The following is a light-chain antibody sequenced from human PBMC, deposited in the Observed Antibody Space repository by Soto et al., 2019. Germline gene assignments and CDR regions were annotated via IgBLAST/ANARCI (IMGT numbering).Light chain of an antibody. V-gene: IGLV2-11*01. Sequence: QSALTQPRSVSGSPGQSVTISCTGTSTNVGYYYFVSWYQQHPGKALKLMIYDDIERPSGVPDRFSASKSGSTAFLTISGLHVEDEADYFCCSYAGSYVWLFGGGTKLTVL. CDR1: STNVGYYYF. J-gene: IGLJ3*02. CDR2: DDI. CDR3: CSYAGSYVWL.